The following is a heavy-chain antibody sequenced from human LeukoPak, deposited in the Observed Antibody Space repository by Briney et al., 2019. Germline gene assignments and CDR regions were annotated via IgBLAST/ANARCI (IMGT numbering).Heavy chain of an antibody. Sequence: SETLSLTCTVSGGSISSYHWSWIRQPAGKGLEWFGRIYTSGSTNYHPTLKSRVTMSLDTSKNQFSLKLTTVTAADTAMYYCAREAGDPSGYYYDKGAFDFWGQGTVVTVSS. CDR3: AREAGDPSGYYYDKGAFDF. V-gene: IGHV4-4*07. D-gene: IGHD3-22*01. J-gene: IGHJ3*01. CDR1: GGSISSYH. CDR2: IYTSGST.